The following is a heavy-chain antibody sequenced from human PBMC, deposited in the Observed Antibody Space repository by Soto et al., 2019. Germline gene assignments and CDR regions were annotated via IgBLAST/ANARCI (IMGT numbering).Heavy chain of an antibody. Sequence: PGGSLRLSCAASGFTFDSPYSHGMSWVRQSPGKGPEWVSTISSNGANAHYAESVKGRFTISKEASRKTVHLHMNSLRAEDTATYFCVSWVSAHFDYWGHGTPVTVSS. J-gene: IGHJ4*01. V-gene: IGHV3-23*01. CDR2: ISSNGANA. D-gene: IGHD2-8*01. CDR1: GFTFDSPYSHG. CDR3: VSWVSAHFDY.